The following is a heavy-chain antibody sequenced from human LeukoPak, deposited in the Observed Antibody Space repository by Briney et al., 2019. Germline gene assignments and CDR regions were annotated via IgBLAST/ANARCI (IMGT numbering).Heavy chain of an antibody. V-gene: IGHV3-23*01. Sequence: GGSLRLSCAASEXTFSSYGMSWVRQAPGKGLEWVSGISGTGDSTYYADSVKGRFTISRDNSKNTLYLQMNSLRAEDTAVYYCARNLYYFDYWGQGTLVTVSS. D-gene: IGHD1-14*01. CDR3: ARNLYYFDY. CDR2: ISGTGDST. CDR1: EXTFSSYG. J-gene: IGHJ4*02.